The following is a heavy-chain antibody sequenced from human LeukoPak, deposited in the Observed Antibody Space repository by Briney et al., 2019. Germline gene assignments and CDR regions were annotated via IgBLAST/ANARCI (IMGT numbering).Heavy chain of an antibody. CDR2: IIPIFGTA. D-gene: IGHD1-26*01. CDR3: ARGGVGATTGLFDY. V-gene: IGHV1-69*13. J-gene: IGHJ4*02. Sequence: SVKVSCKASGGTFSSYAISWVRQAPGQGLEWMGGIIPIFGTANYAQKFQGRVTITAGESTSTAYMELSSLRSEDTAVYYCARGGVGATTGLFDYWGQGTLVTVSS. CDR1: GGTFSSYA.